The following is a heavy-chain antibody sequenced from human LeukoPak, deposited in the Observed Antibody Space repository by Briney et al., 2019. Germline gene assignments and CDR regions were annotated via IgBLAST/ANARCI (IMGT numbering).Heavy chain of an antibody. Sequence: SETLSLTCTVSGGSISSSSYYWGWLRQPPGKGLEWIGSIYYSGSTYYHPSLQSRVTITVDTSKNQFSLKLSSVTAADTAVYFGAVVDYPDAFAIWGQGPMFTFSS. CDR1: GGSISSSSYY. V-gene: IGHV4-39*07. D-gene: IGHD4-11*01. CDR2: IYYSGST. CDR3: AVVDYPDAFAI. J-gene: IGHJ3*02.